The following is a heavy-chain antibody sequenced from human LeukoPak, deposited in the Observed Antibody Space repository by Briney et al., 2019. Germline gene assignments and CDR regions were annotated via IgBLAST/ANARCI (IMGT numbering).Heavy chain of an antibody. CDR1: GGSISSYY. V-gene: IGHV4-59*01. CDR3: ASTTRGYSYGSRYYYYGMDV. Sequence: SETLSPTCTVSGGSISSYYWSWIRQPPGKGLEWIGYIYYSGSTNYNPSLKSRVTISVDTSKNQFSLKLSSVTAADTAVYYCASTTRGYSYGSRYYYYGMDVWGQGTTVAVSS. CDR2: IYYSGST. D-gene: IGHD5-18*01. J-gene: IGHJ6*02.